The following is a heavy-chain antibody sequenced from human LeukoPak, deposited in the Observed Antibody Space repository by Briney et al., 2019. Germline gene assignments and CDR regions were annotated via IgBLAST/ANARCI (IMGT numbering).Heavy chain of an antibody. CDR3: ASAGSGSYYDYY. CDR1: GFTFSDYY. CDR2: ISSSSSYT. J-gene: IGHJ4*02. Sequence: SGGSLRLSCAASGFTFSDYYMSWIRQAPGKGLEWVSYISSSSSYTNYADSVKGRFTISRDNAKNSLYLQMNSLRAEDTAVYYCASAGSGSYYDYYWGQGTLSPSPQ. D-gene: IGHD3-10*01. V-gene: IGHV3-11*03.